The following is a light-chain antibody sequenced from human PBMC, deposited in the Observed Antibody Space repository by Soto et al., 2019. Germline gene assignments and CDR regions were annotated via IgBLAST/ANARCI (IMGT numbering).Light chain of an antibody. J-gene: IGKJ4*01. CDR2: AAS. Sequence: DIQMTQSPSSLSASVGDRVTITCRASQGISNNLAWYQQKPGKVPKLLIYAASILQSGVPSRFSGSGSGADFTLTMSSLQPDGVPTYDCQKYNSAPFTFGGVNKVVIK. CDR1: QGISNN. V-gene: IGKV1-27*01. CDR3: QKYNSAPFT.